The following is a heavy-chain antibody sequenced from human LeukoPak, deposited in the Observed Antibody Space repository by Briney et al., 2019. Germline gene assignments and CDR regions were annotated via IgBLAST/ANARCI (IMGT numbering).Heavy chain of an antibody. CDR3: VRGTFDWKGVDF. J-gene: IGHJ4*02. Sequence: GGSLRLSCEVSGFTFSRYWMHWVRQAPGKGLECVAKVSGDRRRTDYAESANGRFAVSRDDARNSLRLDMSSLRADDTAMYYCVRGTFDWKGVDFWGQGSLVTVSS. CDR1: GFTFSRYW. V-gene: IGHV3-7*01. D-gene: IGHD1-1*01. CDR2: VSGDRRRT.